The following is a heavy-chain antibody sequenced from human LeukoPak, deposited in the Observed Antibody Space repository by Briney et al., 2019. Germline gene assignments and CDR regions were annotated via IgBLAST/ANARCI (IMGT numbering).Heavy chain of an antibody. Sequence: PSETLSLTCTVSGGSISSGDYYWSWIRQPPGKGLEWIGYIYYSGSTYYNPSLKSRVTISVDTSKNQFSLKLSSVTAADTAVYYCARHRKRGHAYADFDYWGQGTLATVSS. V-gene: IGHV4-30-4*02. CDR1: GGSISSGDYY. CDR2: IYYSGST. CDR3: ARHRKRGHAYADFDY. D-gene: IGHD2-2*01. J-gene: IGHJ4*02.